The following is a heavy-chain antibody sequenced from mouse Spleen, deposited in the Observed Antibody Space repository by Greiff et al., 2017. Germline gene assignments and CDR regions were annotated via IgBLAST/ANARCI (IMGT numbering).Heavy chain of an antibody. CDR3: ARGDYYGSSSYFDV. CDR2: ISYDGSN. V-gene: IGHV3-6*01. CDR1: GYSITSGYY. J-gene: IGHJ1*01. Sequence: EVHLVESGPGLVKPSQSLSLTCSVTGYSITSGYYWNWIRQFPGNKLEWMGYISYDGSNNYNPSLKNRISITRDTSKNQFFLKLNSVTTEDTATYYCARGDYYGSSSYFDVWGAGTTVTVSS. D-gene: IGHD1-1*01.